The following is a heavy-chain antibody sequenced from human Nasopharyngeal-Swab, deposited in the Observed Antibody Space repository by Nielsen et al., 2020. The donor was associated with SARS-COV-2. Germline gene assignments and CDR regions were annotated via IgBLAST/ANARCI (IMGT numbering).Heavy chain of an antibody. CDR2: FDPEDGET. Sequence: SVNVSCKVSGYTLTELSMHWVRRAPGKGLEWMGGFDPEDGETIYAQKFQGRVTMTEDTSTDTAYMELSSLRSEDTAVYYCATDVAAAGRGEYYYYGMDVWGQGTTVTVSS. CDR1: GYTLTELS. D-gene: IGHD6-13*01. CDR3: ATDVAAAGRGEYYYYGMDV. J-gene: IGHJ6*02. V-gene: IGHV1-24*01.